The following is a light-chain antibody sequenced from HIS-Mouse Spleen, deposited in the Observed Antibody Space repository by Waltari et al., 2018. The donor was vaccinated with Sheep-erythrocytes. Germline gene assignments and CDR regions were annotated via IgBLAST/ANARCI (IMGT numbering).Light chain of an antibody. Sequence: SYVLTQPPSVSVAPGQTGRSTCGGNTIGSKSVHWSQQKPGQAPVLVVYDDSDRPSGIPERFSGSNSGNTATLTISRVEAGDEADYYCQVWDSSSDPVVFGGGTKLTVL. CDR1: TIGSKS. CDR2: DDS. V-gene: IGLV3-21*02. CDR3: QVWDSSSDPVV. J-gene: IGLJ2*01.